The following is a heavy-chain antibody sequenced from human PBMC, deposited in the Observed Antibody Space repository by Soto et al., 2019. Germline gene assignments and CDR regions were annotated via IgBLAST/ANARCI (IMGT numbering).Heavy chain of an antibody. CDR3: AKAPNTMVSLDI. CDR2: ISYDGSNK. D-gene: IGHD3-10*01. V-gene: IGHV3-30*18. J-gene: IGHJ3*02. Sequence: GGSLRLSCAASGFTFSRYGMSWVRQAPGKGLEWVAVISYDGSNKYYADSVKGRFTISXXXSXXTXXLXXNSXRAXDTAVYYCAKAPNTMVSLDIWGQGTMDTVSS. CDR1: GFTFSRYG.